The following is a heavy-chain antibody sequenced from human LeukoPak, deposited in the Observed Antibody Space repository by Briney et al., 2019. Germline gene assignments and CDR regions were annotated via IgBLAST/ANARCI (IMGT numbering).Heavy chain of an antibody. Sequence: SETLSLTCAVYGGSFSGYYWSWIRQPPGKGLEWIGEINHSGSTNYNPSLKSRVTISVDTSKNQFSLKLSSVTAADTAVYYCARDAPTYEYDSSGRLFDYWGQGTLVTVSS. D-gene: IGHD3-22*01. J-gene: IGHJ4*02. CDR2: INHSGST. CDR1: GGSFSGYY. V-gene: IGHV4-34*01. CDR3: ARDAPTYEYDSSGRLFDY.